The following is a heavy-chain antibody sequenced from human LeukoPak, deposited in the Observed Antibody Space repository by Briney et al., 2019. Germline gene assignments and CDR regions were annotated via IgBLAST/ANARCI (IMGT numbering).Heavy chain of an antibody. V-gene: IGHV3-30-3*02. CDR1: GFTFSSYA. J-gene: IGHJ4*02. Sequence: GRSLRLSCAASGFTFSSYAMHWVRQAPGKGLEWVAFISHDGSNKYYADSVKGRFTISRDNSKNTLYLQMNSLRAEDTAVYYCAKSGYRTWAFDYWGQGTLVTVSS. D-gene: IGHD5-18*01. CDR2: ISHDGSNK. CDR3: AKSGYRTWAFDY.